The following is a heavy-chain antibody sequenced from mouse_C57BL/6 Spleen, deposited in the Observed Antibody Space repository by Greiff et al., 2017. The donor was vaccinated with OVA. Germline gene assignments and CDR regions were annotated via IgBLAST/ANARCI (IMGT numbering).Heavy chain of an antibody. D-gene: IGHD3-2*02. CDR3: ARDSSGYCDY. CDR1: GYTFTSYG. CDR2: IYPRSGNT. Sequence: QVHVKQSGAELARPGASVKLSCKASGYTFTSYGISWVKQRTGQGLEWIGEIYPRSGNTYYNEKFKGKATLTADKSSSTAYMELRSLTSEDSAVYFCARDSSGYCDYWGQGTTLTVSS. J-gene: IGHJ2*01. V-gene: IGHV1-81*01.